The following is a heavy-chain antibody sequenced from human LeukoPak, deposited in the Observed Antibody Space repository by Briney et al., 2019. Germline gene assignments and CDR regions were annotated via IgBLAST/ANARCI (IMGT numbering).Heavy chain of an antibody. CDR1: GFTFSSYS. CDR3: ARRYSSSPFDY. CDR2: ISSSSSYI. J-gene: IGHJ4*02. D-gene: IGHD6-13*01. V-gene: IGHV3-21*01. Sequence: GGSLRLSCAASGFTFSSYSMNWVRQAPGKGLEWVSSISSSSSYIYYADSVKGRFTMSRDNAKNSLYLQMNSLRAEDTAVYYCARRYSSSPFDYWGQGTLVTVSS.